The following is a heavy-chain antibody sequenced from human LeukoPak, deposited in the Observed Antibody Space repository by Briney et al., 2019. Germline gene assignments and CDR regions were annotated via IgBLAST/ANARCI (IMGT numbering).Heavy chain of an antibody. CDR1: GFCFSDSY. V-gene: IGHV3-11*01. J-gene: IGHJ4*02. CDR3: ARGEKMADY. CDR2: ISGSGVTL. Sequence: GGSLRLSCAASGFCFSDSYMSWIRHVPGKGLEWVSYISGSGVTLYYADSVKGRFIISRDNAKNSVYLQMHGLGAADTALYFCARGEKMADYWGQGTLVTVSS. D-gene: IGHD5-24*01.